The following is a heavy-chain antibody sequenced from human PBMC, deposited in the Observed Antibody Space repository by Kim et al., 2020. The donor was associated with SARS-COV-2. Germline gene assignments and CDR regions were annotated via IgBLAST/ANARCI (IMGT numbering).Heavy chain of an antibody. CDR1: GYRFTNYW. D-gene: IGHD3-22*01. CDR2: IYPGDSNT. V-gene: IGHV5-51*01. Sequence: GESLKISCKASGYRFTNYWIAWVRQMPGKGLEWMGVIYPGDSNTRFGPSFQGQVTISADKSINTAYLQWNSLKASDTAMYYCARGDDSTGYFYNWGQGTLVTVSS. CDR3: ARGDDSTGYFYN. J-gene: IGHJ4*02.